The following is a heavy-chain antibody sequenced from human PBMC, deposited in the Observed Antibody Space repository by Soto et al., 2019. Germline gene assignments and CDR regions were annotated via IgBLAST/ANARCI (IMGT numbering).Heavy chain of an antibody. CDR2: ISSSSSTI. V-gene: IGHV3-48*01. D-gene: IGHD3-22*01. CDR1: GFTFSSYS. J-gene: IGHJ4*02. Sequence: RLSCAASGFTFSSYSMNWVRQAPGKGLEWVSYISSSSSTIYYADSVKGRFTISRDNAKNSLYLQMNSLRAEDTAVYYCASSSLRTGYYYDSSGYPDYWGQGPLVTVSS. CDR3: ASSSLRTGYYYDSSGYPDY.